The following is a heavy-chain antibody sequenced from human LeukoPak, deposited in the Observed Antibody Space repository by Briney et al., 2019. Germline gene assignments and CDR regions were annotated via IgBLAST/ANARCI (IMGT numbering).Heavy chain of an antibody. CDR3: ARGRYYGDYAMAPYYFDY. CDR1: GYTFTSYY. D-gene: IGHD4-17*01. J-gene: IGHJ4*02. CDR2: INPSGGST. V-gene: IGHV1-46*01. Sequence: ASVKVSCKASGYTFTSYYMHWVRQAPGQGLEWMGIINPSGGSTSYAQKFQGRVTMTRDTSTSTVYMELSSLGSEDTAVYYCARGRYYGDYAMAPYYFDYWGQGTLVTVSS.